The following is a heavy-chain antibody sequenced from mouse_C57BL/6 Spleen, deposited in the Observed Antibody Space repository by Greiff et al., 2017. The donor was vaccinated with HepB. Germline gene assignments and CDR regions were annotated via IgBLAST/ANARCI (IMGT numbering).Heavy chain of an antibody. CDR1: GYTFTDYN. CDR2: INPNNGGT. Sequence: EVQLQQSGPELVKPGASVKIPCKASGYTFTDYNMDWVKQSHGKSLEWIGDINPNNGGTIYNQKFKGKATLTVDKSSSTAYMELRSLTSEDTAVYYCARSYGSSSSYWYFDVWGTGTTVTVSS. J-gene: IGHJ1*03. CDR3: ARSYGSSSSYWYFDV. D-gene: IGHD1-1*01. V-gene: IGHV1-18*01.